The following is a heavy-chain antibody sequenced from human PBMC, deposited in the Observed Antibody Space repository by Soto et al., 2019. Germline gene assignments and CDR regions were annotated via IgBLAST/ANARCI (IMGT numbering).Heavy chain of an antibody. CDR3: AKVPRLELRGVDS. D-gene: IGHD1-7*01. CDR2: ISANGAAT. Sequence: EAQLLQSGGGLVQPGGSLRLSCAASGSTVRTYAMTWVRQAPGKGLEWVSTISANGAATYYADSVRGRFTISRDNSKDTLYLQMDGLRADDTAVYYCAKVPRLELRGVDSWGQGTLVTVSS. V-gene: IGHV3-23*01. J-gene: IGHJ4*02. CDR1: GSTVRTYA.